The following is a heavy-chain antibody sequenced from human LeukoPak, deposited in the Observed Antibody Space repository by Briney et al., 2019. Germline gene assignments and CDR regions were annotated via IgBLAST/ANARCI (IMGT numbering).Heavy chain of an antibody. CDR3: ARQGSGGRAFDI. J-gene: IGHJ3*02. Sequence: SETLSLTCIVSGCSISRYYWSWIRQPPGKGLEWIGYIYSSGSTNSNPSLKSRVTISVDTSKSQFSLKMTCVAAADTAVYYCARQGSGGRAFDIWGQGTMVTVSS. CDR1: GCSISRYY. CDR2: IYSSGST. V-gene: IGHV4-59*08. D-gene: IGHD1-26*01.